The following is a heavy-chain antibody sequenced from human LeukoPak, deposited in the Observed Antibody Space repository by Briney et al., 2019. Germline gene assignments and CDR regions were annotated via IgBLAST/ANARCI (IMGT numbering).Heavy chain of an antibody. D-gene: IGHD6-19*01. J-gene: IGHJ4*02. CDR2: IYYSGST. V-gene: IGHV4-30-4*01. Sequence: SETLSLTCTVSGGSISSGDYYWCWIRQPPGKGLEWIGYIYYSGSTYYNPSLKSRVTISVDTSKNQFSLKLSSVTAADTAVYYCARSRREQWLGSYFDYWGQGTLVTVSS. CDR1: GGSISSGDYY. CDR3: ARSRREQWLGSYFDY.